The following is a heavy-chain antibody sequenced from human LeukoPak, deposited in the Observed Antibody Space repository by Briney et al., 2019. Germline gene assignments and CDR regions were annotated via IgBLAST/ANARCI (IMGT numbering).Heavy chain of an antibody. D-gene: IGHD2-2*01. CDR2: THTSGSP. J-gene: IGHJ5*02. Sequence: SGTRSLTCTVSGGSMTHYFWNWIRQPPGKGLEWIGYTHTSGSPDYSRSLKSRVTISLDTSKNQFSLMLSSVTAADTAVYFCARATQRYCSGTTCFPYWFDTWGQGTLATVPS. V-gene: IGHV4-4*09. CDR1: GGSMTHYF. CDR3: ARATQRYCSGTTCFPYWFDT.